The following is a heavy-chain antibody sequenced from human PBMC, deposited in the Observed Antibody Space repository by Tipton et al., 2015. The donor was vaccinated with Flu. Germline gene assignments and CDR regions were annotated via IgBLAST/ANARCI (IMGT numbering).Heavy chain of an antibody. CDR1: GGSISSGSYY. J-gene: IGHJ4*02. D-gene: IGHD2-15*01. CDR3: ARKYCSGGSCYHFDY. CDR2: IYTSGST. Sequence: LRLSCTVSGGSISSGSYYWSWIRQPAGKGLEWIGRIYTSGSTNYNPSLKSRVTISVDTSKNQFSLKLSSVTAADTAVYYCARKYCSGGSCYHFDYWGQGTLVTVSA. V-gene: IGHV4-61*02.